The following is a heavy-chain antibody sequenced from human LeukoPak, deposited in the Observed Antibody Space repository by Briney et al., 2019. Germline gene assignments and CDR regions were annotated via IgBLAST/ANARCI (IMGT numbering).Heavy chain of an antibody. D-gene: IGHD2-2*01. CDR3: ASGAPSQGYCSSTSCYAGMFDY. J-gene: IGHJ4*02. CDR1: GFSFSSYW. V-gene: IGHV3-7*01. Sequence: GGSLRLSCEGSGFSFSSYWMTWVRQLPGKGPEWVANIRQDESEGYFADSVKGRFTISRDNSKNMLYPQMGSLRAEDMAVYYCASGAPSQGYCSSTSCYAGMFDYWGQGTLVTVSS. CDR2: IRQDESEG.